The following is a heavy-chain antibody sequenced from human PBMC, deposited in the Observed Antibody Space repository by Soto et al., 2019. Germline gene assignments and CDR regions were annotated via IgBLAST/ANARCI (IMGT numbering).Heavy chain of an antibody. CDR1: GGSFSGYY. D-gene: IGHD6-13*01. Sequence: SETLTLTCAVYGGSFSGYYWSWIRQPPGKGLEWIGEINHSGSTNYNPSLKSRVTISVDTSKNQFSLKLSSVTAADTAVYYCARGRAAAGSTTLVWFDPWGQGTLVTVSS. J-gene: IGHJ5*02. CDR3: ARGRAAAGSTTLVWFDP. V-gene: IGHV4-34*01. CDR2: INHSGST.